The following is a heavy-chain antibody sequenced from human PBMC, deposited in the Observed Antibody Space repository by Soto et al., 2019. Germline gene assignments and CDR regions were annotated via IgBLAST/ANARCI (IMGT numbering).Heavy chain of an antibody. Sequence: EMQLVESGGDLVQPGGSLRLSCAASGFTVRDNFMTWVRQAPGQGLEWVSVFYTGGSTHYAESVKGRFTISRDTSKNSLYLQMNSLIVDDTAVYYCTRGGGWQSGLDVWGQGTTVTVSS. D-gene: IGHD6-19*01. CDR2: FYTGGST. CDR1: GFTVRDNF. V-gene: IGHV3-66*01. CDR3: TRGGGWQSGLDV. J-gene: IGHJ6*02.